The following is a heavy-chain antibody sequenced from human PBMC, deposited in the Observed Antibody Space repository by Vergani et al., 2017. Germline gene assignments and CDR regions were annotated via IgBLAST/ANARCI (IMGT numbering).Heavy chain of an antibody. CDR2: ISYDGSNK. Sequence: QVQLVESGGGVVQPGRSLRLSCAASGFTFSSYGMHWVRQAPGKGLEWVAVISYDGSNKYYADSVKGRFTISRDNSKNTLYLQMNSLRAEDTAVYYCAKPVEARFDYWGQGTLVTVSS. V-gene: IGHV3-30*18. CDR3: AKPVEARFDY. J-gene: IGHJ4*02. CDR1: GFTFSSYG.